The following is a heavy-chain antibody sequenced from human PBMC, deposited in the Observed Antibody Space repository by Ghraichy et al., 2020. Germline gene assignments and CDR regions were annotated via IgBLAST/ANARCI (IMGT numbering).Heavy chain of an antibody. CDR2: ISDRGST. Sequence: SETLSLTCTVSAASITGFYWTWFRQPPGKGLEWIGSISDRGSTNYNSSLQGRVSISADTSKNQFSLKVTSVIAADTATYYCARPIPAANPYFYYMADWGTGTTVTVSS. V-gene: IGHV4-59*13. CDR3: ARPIPAANPYFYYMAD. D-gene: IGHD2-2*02. CDR1: AASITGFY. J-gene: IGHJ6*03.